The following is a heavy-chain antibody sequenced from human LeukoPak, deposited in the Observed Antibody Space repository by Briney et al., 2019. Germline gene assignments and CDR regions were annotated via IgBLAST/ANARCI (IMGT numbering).Heavy chain of an antibody. Sequence: PGGSLRLSCAASGFTFSSYAMHWVRQAPGKGLKWVAVISYDGSNKYYADSVKGRFTISRDNSKNTLYLQMNSLRAEDTAVYYCALVHGFYYDFWSGYFPWYYYYYGMDVWGQGTTVTVSS. V-gene: IGHV3-30-3*01. CDR2: ISYDGSNK. CDR3: ALVHGFYYDFWSGYFPWYYYYYGMDV. J-gene: IGHJ6*02. D-gene: IGHD3-3*01. CDR1: GFTFSSYA.